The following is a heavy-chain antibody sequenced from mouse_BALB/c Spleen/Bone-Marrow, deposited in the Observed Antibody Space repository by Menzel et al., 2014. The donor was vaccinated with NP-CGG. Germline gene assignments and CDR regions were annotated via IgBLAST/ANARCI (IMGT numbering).Heavy chain of an antibody. CDR3: ARGYGNSYIYYFDY. Sequence: SGPKLEKPGASVKISCKASGYSFTGYNMNWVKRSKGESLEWIGNIDPYYGGTSFNQKFKGKDTLTVDKSSSTAYMQIKRLTSEDSAVYYCARGYGNSYIYYFDYWGQGTALTVSS. CDR1: GYSFTGYN. D-gene: IGHD1-1*01. CDR2: IDPYYGGT. V-gene: IGHV1-39*01. J-gene: IGHJ2*01.